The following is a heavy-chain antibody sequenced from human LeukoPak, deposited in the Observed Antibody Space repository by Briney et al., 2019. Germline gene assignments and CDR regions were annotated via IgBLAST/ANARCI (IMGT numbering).Heavy chain of an antibody. D-gene: IGHD6-19*01. CDR2: INPSSGST. V-gene: IGHV1-46*01. CDR1: GYTFTSHY. CDR3: ARPSSSGLYYFDY. Sequence: ASVKVSCTASGYTFTSHYMHWVRQAPGQGLEWMGVINPSSGSTTYAQKFQGRVTMTRDTSTSTVYMELSSLRSEDTAVYYCARPSSSGLYYFDYWGQGTLVTVSS. J-gene: IGHJ4*02.